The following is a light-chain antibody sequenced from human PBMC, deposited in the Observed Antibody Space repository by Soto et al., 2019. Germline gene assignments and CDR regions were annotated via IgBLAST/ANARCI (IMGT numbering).Light chain of an antibody. J-gene: IGKJ4*01. CDR1: RGINNY. Sequence: DLQVTQSPSSLSASVGDRVTITCRASRGINNYLAWYQQKPGKVPKLLIYDASSLQSGVPSRFGGSRSGTDFTLSISSLQPEDVATYYCQNYDGAPLTFGGGTKVEIK. CDR3: QNYDGAPLT. CDR2: DAS. V-gene: IGKV1-27*01.